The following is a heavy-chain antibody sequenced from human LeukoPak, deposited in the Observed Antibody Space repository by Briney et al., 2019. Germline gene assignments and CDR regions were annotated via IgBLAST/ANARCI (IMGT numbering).Heavy chain of an antibody. CDR3: ASFRSMRDAFDI. CDR1: GFTFSSYA. Sequence: GGSLRLSCAASGFTFSSYAMHWVRQAPGKGLEWVAVISYDGSNKYYADSVKGRFTISRDNSKNTLYLQMNSLRSDDTAVYYCASFRSMRDAFDIWGQGTMVTVSS. V-gene: IGHV3-30*04. J-gene: IGHJ3*02. CDR2: ISYDGSNK.